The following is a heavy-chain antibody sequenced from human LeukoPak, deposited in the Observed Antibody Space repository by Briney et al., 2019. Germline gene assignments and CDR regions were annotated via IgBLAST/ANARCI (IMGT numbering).Heavy chain of an antibody. Sequence: SETLSLTCTVSGGSISSGSYYWSWIRQPAGKGLEWIGRIYTSGSTNYNPSLKSRVTISVDTSKNQFSLKLSSVTAADTAVYYCARGGLGTTVVTPVLFPPNWFDPWGQGTLVTVSS. CDR2: IYTSGST. CDR1: GGSISSGSYY. V-gene: IGHV4-61*02. D-gene: IGHD4-23*01. CDR3: ARGGLGTTVVTPVLFPPNWFDP. J-gene: IGHJ5*02.